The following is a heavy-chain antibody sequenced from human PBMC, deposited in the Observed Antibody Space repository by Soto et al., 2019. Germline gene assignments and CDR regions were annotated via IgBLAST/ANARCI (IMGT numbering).Heavy chain of an antibody. D-gene: IGHD2-2*01. CDR1: GGSFSGYY. J-gene: IGHJ6*02. Sequence: QVQLQQWGAGLLKPSETLSLTCAVYGGSFSGYYWSWIRQPPGKGLEWIGEINHSGSTNYNPSLKSRVTISVDTSKNQFSLKLSSVTAADTAVYYCARERDGSASRVDVWGQGTTVTVSS. CDR3: ARERDGSASRVDV. CDR2: INHSGST. V-gene: IGHV4-34*01.